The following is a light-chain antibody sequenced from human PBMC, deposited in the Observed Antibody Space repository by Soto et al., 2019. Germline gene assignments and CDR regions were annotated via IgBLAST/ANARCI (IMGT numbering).Light chain of an antibody. CDR3: SSYTSSILV. Sequence: QSVLTQPASVSGSPGQSITISCTGTSSDVGSYNLVSWYQQHPGKAPKLMIYEVSNRPSGVSNRFSGSKSGNTASLTISGLQAEDEADYYCSSYTSSILVFGGGTKVTVL. CDR2: EVS. J-gene: IGLJ3*02. V-gene: IGLV2-14*02. CDR1: SSDVGSYNL.